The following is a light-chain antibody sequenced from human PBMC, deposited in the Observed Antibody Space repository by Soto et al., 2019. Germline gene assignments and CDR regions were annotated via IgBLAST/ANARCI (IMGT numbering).Light chain of an antibody. J-gene: IGLJ1*01. CDR1: SSDVGSYNR. Sequence: ALNHPTYVNRSALQALPISCTGTSSDVGSYNRVSWYQQHPGKAPKLMIYEVTKRPSGVSDRFSGSKSGNTASLTISGLQAEDEADYYCFSYAVNTIHYVCGTGTKVTVL. CDR2: EVT. V-gene: IGLV2-23*02. CDR3: FSYAVNTIHYV.